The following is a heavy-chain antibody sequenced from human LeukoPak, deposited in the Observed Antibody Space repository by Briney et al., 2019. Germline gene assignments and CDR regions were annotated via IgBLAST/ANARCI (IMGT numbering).Heavy chain of an antibody. D-gene: IGHD3-22*01. V-gene: IGHV4-4*02. J-gene: IGHJ3*02. CDR2: IYHSGST. Sequence: PSGTLSLTCAVSGGSISSSNWWSWVRQPPGKGLEWIGEIYHSGSTNYNPSLKSRVTISVDKSKNQFSLKLSSVTAADTAVYYCARGITMIVVVITTGSDAFDIWGQGTMVTVSS. CDR1: GGSISSSNW. CDR3: ARGITMIVVVITTGSDAFDI.